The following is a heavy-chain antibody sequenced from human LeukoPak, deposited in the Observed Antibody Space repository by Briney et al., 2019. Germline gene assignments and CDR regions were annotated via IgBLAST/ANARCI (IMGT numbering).Heavy chain of an antibody. CDR2: IYYSETT. J-gene: IGHJ5*02. Sequence: SETLSLTCSVSGGSISNYFWSWIRQPPGKGLECIGFIYYSETTNYNPSFKSRVTISVDTSKNQFSLKLSSVTAADTAVYYCARDFGRRRGNWFDPWGQGTLVTVSS. CDR1: GGSISNYF. V-gene: IGHV4-59*01. D-gene: IGHD3/OR15-3a*01. CDR3: ARDFGRRRGNWFDP.